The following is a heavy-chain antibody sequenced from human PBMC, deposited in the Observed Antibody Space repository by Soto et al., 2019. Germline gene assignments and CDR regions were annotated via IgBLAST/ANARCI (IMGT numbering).Heavy chain of an antibody. CDR3: ARGPGYCSGGSCSPPTRLGVKRVNRPPVYGMDV. V-gene: IGHV4-39*07. CDR1: GGSISSGGYY. D-gene: IGHD2-15*01. Sequence: SETLSLTCTVSGGSISSGGYYWSWIRQPPGKGLEWIGEINHSGSTNYNPSLKSRVTISVDTSKNQFSLKLSSVTAADTAVYYCARGPGYCSGGSCSPPTRLGVKRVNRPPVYGMDVWGQGTTVTVSS. J-gene: IGHJ6*02. CDR2: INHSGST.